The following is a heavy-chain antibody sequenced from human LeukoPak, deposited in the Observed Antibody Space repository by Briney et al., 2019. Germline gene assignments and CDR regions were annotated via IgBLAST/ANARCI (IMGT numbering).Heavy chain of an antibody. CDR3: AREILGGFNPGAY. CDR1: LDSTTSNF. Sequence: SETLSLTCTVSLDSTTSNFWSWVRQPPGKGLEWIGEIHRSGSPNYNPSLQSRVTISIDRSRNQIVLELSSVTAADTAAYYCAREILGGFNPGAYWGQGTLVTVSS. V-gene: IGHV4-4*02. CDR2: IHRSGSP. D-gene: IGHD1-14*01. J-gene: IGHJ4*02.